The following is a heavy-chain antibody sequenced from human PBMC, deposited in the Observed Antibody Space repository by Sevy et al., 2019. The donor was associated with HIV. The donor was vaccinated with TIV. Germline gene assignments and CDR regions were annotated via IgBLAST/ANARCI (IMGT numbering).Heavy chain of an antibody. CDR2: IYYSGST. CDR3: ARVRWDYPTYYFDY. V-gene: IGHV4-59*13. D-gene: IGHD1-26*01. Sequence: SETLSLTCTVSGGSISSYYWSWIRQPPGKGLEWIEYIYYSGSTNYNPSLKSRVTISVDTSKNQFSLKLSSVTAADTAVYYCARVRWDYPTYYFDYWGQGTLVTVSS. J-gene: IGHJ4*02. CDR1: GGSISSYY.